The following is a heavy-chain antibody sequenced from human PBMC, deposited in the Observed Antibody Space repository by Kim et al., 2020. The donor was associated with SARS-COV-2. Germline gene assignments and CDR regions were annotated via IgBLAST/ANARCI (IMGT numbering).Heavy chain of an antibody. Sequence: GGSLRLSCAASGFTFSSYGMHWVRQAPGKGLEWVAVISYDGSNKYYADSVKGRFTISRDNSKNTLYLQMNSLRAEDTAVYYCATPYYYGSGSYYSSGWYFDLWGRGTLVTVSS. V-gene: IGHV3-30*03. CDR2: ISYDGSNK. D-gene: IGHD3-10*01. CDR3: ATPYYYGSGSYYSSGWYFDL. CDR1: GFTFSSYG. J-gene: IGHJ2*01.